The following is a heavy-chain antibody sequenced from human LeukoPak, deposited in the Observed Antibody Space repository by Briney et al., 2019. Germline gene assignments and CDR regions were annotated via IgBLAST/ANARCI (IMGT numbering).Heavy chain of an antibody. V-gene: IGHV3-30*04. D-gene: IGHD2-2*01. CDR1: GFTFSSYA. CDR3: ARGRVVPSDAFDI. CDR2: ISYDGSNK. J-gene: IGHJ3*02. Sequence: PGGSLRLSCAASGFTFSSYAMHWVRQAPGKGREWVAVISYDGSNKYYADSVKGRFTISRDNSKNTLYLQMNSLRAEDTAVYYCARGRVVPSDAFDIWGQGTMVTVSS.